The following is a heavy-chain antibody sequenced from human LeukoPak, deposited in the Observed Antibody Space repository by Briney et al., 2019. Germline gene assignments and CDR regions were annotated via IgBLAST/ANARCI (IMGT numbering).Heavy chain of an antibody. CDR3: AKDHSGSWDY. J-gene: IGHJ4*02. Sequence: GGSLRLSCAASGFTFDDYAMHWVRQAPGKGLEWVSLISWDGGRTYYADSVKGRFTISRDNSKNTLYLQMNSLRAEDTAVYYCAKDHSGSWDYWGQGTLVTVSS. CDR2: ISWDGGRT. V-gene: IGHV3-43D*03. D-gene: IGHD1-26*01. CDR1: GFTFDDYA.